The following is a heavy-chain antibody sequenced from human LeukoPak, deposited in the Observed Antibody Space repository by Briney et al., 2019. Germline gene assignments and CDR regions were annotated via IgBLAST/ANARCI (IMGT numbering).Heavy chain of an antibody. V-gene: IGHV1-18*01. CDR2: ISPYNDNT. Sequence: ASVKVSCKASGYTFISYTISWVRQAPGQGLEWMGWISPYNDNTDYAQKFQGRVSMTTDTATRTAYMELRSLRSDDTAVYYCAREAEVWGSFRYFDSWGQGTLVTFSS. J-gene: IGHJ5*01. CDR1: GYTFISYT. D-gene: IGHD3-16*02. CDR3: AREAEVWGSFRYFDS.